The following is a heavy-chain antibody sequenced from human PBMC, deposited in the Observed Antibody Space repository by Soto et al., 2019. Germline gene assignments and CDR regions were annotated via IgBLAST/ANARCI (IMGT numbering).Heavy chain of an antibody. CDR3: ATLIPHDYSNFDY. CDR1: GFTFSSYS. J-gene: IGHJ4*02. Sequence: GGSLRLSCAAPGFTFSSYSMNWVRQAPGKGLEWVSYISSSSSTIYYADSVKGRFTISGDNAKNSLYLQMNSLRAEDTAVYYCATLIPHDYSNFDYWGQGTLVTVSS. CDR2: ISSSSSTI. V-gene: IGHV3-48*01. D-gene: IGHD4-4*01.